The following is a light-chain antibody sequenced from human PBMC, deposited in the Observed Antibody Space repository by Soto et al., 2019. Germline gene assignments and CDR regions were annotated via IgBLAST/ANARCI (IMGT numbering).Light chain of an antibody. Sequence: DIVMTQSPDSLAVSLGARATINCKSSQRILYNSNKNNYLAWYQQKPGQPPKLLIYWASTRESGVPDRISGSWSGTDFTLTISSLQAEDVAVYYCQQYYTTPWTFGQGTKVEIK. CDR1: QRILYNSNKNNY. CDR2: WAS. CDR3: QQYYTTPWT. J-gene: IGKJ1*01. V-gene: IGKV4-1*01.